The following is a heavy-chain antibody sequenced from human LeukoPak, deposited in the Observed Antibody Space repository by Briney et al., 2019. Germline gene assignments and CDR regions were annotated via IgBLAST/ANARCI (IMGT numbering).Heavy chain of an antibody. CDR3: ARDLRGYSGYDLDY. D-gene: IGHD5-12*01. V-gene: IGHV1-18*01. J-gene: IGHJ4*02. CDR1: GYTFTSYG. CDR2: ISAYNGNT. Sequence: ASVKVSCKASGYTFTSYGISWVRQAPGQGLEWMGWISAYNGNTNYAQKLQGRVTMATDTSTSTAYMELRSLRSDDTAVYYCARDLRGYSGYDLDYWGQGTLVTVPS.